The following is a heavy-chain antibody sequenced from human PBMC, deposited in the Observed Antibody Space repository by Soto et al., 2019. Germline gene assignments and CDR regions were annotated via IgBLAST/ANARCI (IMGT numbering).Heavy chain of an antibody. V-gene: IGHV2-5*02. CDR3: AHRRGGYNWDDGYFDY. CDR1: GFSISTTGVG. J-gene: IGHJ4*01. Sequence: QITLKESGPTLVKPTQTLTLTCTFSGFSISTTGVGVGWIRQPPGQALEWLAFTYWDNDNRYNPSLKSRLTGAKDASESLVVLLMTNMDPVDTATYCCAHRRGGYNWDDGYFDYWGPGTLVTVSA. CDR2: TYWDNDN. D-gene: IGHD1-20*01.